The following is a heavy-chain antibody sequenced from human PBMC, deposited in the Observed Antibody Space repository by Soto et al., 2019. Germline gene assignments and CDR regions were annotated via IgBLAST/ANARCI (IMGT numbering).Heavy chain of an antibody. CDR1: GGSFSGYY. V-gene: IGHV4-34*01. CDR3: ARGGDIVVVVAATLDY. Sequence: QVQLQQWGAGLLKPSETLSLTCAVYGGSFSGYYWSWIRQPPGKGLAWIGEINHSGSTNYNPSLRSRVTSSVDTSKIQFALKLSSVTAADTAVYYCARGGDIVVVVAATLDYWGQGTLVTVSS. CDR2: INHSGST. D-gene: IGHD2-15*01. J-gene: IGHJ4*02.